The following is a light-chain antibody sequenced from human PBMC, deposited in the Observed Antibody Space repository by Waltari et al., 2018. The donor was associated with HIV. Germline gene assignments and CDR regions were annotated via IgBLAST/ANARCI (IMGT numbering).Light chain of an antibody. CDR1: RNLLYSSNNKSY. CDR2: WAS. Sequence: DVVVTQSPDSLAVSVGERATLNCKSSRNLLYSSNNKSYLAWYQQTAGQRPKLLIYWASTRESGVPDRFSGSGSGTDFTLKISRVEAEDVVVYYCMQGTHWPTTFGQGTKLEIK. J-gene: IGKJ2*01. V-gene: IGKV4-1*01. CDR3: MQGTHWPTT.